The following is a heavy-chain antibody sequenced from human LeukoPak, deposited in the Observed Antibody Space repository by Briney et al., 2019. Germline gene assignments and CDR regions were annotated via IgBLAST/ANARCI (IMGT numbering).Heavy chain of an antibody. D-gene: IGHD3-10*01. CDR1: GGSISSYY. CDR3: ARGGYYGSGNDFRFDP. Sequence: PSETLSLTCTVSGGSISSYYWSWIRQPPAKELEGIGYIYYSGSTNYKPSLQSRVTISVDTSKNQFSLKLSPVTAADTAVYYCARGGYYGSGNDFRFDPWGQGTLVTVSS. V-gene: IGHV4-59*01. CDR2: IYYSGST. J-gene: IGHJ5*02.